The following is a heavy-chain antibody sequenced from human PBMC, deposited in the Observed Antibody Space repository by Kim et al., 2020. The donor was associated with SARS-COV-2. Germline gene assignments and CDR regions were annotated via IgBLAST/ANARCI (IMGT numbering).Heavy chain of an antibody. Sequence: SETLSLTCAVSGGSLFRNYWTWIRQPPGKGLEWIGEINHSGSTKFYDPSLESRVTISVDTSRNQFSLRLTSVTAADTAVYYCARVPFYYDVFDYWGQGTLVTVSS. CDR2: INHSGST. CDR1: GGSLFRNY. CDR3: ARVPFYYDVFDY. V-gene: IGHV4-34*01. D-gene: IGHD3-10*02. J-gene: IGHJ4*02.